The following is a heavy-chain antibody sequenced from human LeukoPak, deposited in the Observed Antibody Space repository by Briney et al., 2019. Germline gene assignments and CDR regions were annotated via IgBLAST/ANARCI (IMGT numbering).Heavy chain of an antibody. CDR1: GFTFSSYA. V-gene: IGHV3-21*01. CDR2: ISSSSSYI. D-gene: IGHD1-26*01. J-gene: IGHJ3*02. CDR3: LTILEATIDAFDI. Sequence: GSLRLSCAASGFTFSSYAMSWVRQAPGKGLEWVSSISSSSSYIYYADSVKGRFTISRDNAKNTLYLQMNSLRAEDTAVYYCLTILEATIDAFDIWGQGTMVTVSS.